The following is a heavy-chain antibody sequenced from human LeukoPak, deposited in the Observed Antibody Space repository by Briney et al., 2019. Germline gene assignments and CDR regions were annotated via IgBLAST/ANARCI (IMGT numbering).Heavy chain of an antibody. CDR2: IYYSGST. V-gene: IGHV4-61*01. D-gene: IGHD6-13*01. Sequence: RASETLSLTCTVSGVSISSGSHYWSWIRQPPGKGLEWIGYIYYSGSTKYNPSLKSRVSISVDTSKNQFSLKLSSVTAADTAVYYCARDESSSWYIYWGQGTLVTVSS. CDR3: ARDESSSWYIY. CDR1: GVSISSGSHY. J-gene: IGHJ4*02.